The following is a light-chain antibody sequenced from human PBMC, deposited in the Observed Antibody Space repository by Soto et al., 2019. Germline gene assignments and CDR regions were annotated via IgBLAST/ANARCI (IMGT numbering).Light chain of an antibody. Sequence: IQLTQSASSLSASVGDRVTITCRTRQDINSYIAWYQQKPGKAPNPLIYGASILQSGVPSRFSGSGSGTDFTLTINSLQPEDFATYYCQQYDNWPPFTFGPGTKVDIK. V-gene: IGKV1-9*01. J-gene: IGKJ3*01. CDR3: QQYDNWPPFT. CDR1: QDINSY. CDR2: GAS.